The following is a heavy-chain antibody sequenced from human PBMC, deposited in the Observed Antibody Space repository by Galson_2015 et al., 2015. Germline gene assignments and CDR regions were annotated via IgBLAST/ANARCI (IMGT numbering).Heavy chain of an antibody. Sequence: SCKASGYTFTSYAIHWVRQATGQGLAWMGWMNPNSGNTGYPQKFQGRVTMARDTSISTAYMELSSLRSEDTAAYFCARTLAGTAYWGQGTLVTVSS. D-gene: IGHD6-19*01. CDR2: MNPNSGNT. CDR3: ARTLAGTAY. V-gene: IGHV1-8*01. J-gene: IGHJ4*02. CDR1: GYTFTSYA.